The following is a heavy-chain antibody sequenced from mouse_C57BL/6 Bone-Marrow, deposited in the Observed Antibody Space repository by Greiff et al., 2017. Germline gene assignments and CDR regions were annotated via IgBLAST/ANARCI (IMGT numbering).Heavy chain of an antibody. V-gene: IGHV5-12*01. Sequence: EVKVVESGGGLVQPGGSLKLSCAASGFTFSDYYMYWVRQTPEKRLEWVAYISNGGGSTYYPDTVKGRFTISRDNAKNTLYLQMSRLKSEDTAMYYCARHDDSLYAMDYWGQGTSVTVSS. J-gene: IGHJ4*01. CDR2: ISNGGGST. CDR1: GFTFSDYY. CDR3: ARHDDSLYAMDY.